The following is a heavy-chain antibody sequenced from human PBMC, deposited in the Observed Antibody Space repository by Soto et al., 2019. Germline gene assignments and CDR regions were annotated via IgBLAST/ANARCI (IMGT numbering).Heavy chain of an antibody. Sequence: GGSLRLSCAASGFTFSSYSMNWVRQAPGKGLEWVSSISSSSSYIYYADSVKGRFTISRDNAKNSLYLQMNSLRAEDTAVYYCARDRKTSYYDFWSGPYDAFDIWGQGTMVTVSS. J-gene: IGHJ3*02. CDR1: GFTFSSYS. D-gene: IGHD3-3*01. V-gene: IGHV3-21*01. CDR2: ISSSSSYI. CDR3: ARDRKTSYYDFWSGPYDAFDI.